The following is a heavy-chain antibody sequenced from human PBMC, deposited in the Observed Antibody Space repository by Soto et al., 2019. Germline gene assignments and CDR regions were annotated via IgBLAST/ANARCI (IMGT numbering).Heavy chain of an antibody. J-gene: IGHJ4*02. D-gene: IGHD5-12*01. CDR1: GFTFSSYW. V-gene: IGHV3-74*01. Sequence: GGSLRLSCAASGFTFSSYWMHWVRQAPGKGLVWVSRINSDGSSTSYADSVKGRFTISRDNAKNTLYLQMNSLRAEDTAVYYCARGFLGGGYDYWGQGTLVTVSS. CDR2: INSDGSST. CDR3: ARGFLGGGYDY.